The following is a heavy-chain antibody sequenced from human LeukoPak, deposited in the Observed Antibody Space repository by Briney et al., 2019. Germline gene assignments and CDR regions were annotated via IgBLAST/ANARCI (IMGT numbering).Heavy chain of an antibody. V-gene: IGHV1-46*01. D-gene: IGHD3-10*01. Sequence: ASVKVSCKASGYTFTSYYMHWVRQAPGQGLEWMGIINPSGGSTSYAQKFQGRVTMTRDTSTSTAYMELRSLRSDDTAVYYCARDLLVASRSLYGSGTYGYWGQGTLVTVSS. J-gene: IGHJ4*02. CDR1: GYTFTSYY. CDR2: INPSGGST. CDR3: ARDLLVASRSLYGSGTYGY.